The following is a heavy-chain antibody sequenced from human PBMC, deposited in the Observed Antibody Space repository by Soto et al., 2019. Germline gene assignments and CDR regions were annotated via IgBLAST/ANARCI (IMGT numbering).Heavy chain of an antibody. V-gene: IGHV1-18*01. J-gene: IGHJ5*02. Sequence: ASVKVSCKASGYTFTSYGISWVRQAPGQGLEWMGWISAYNGNTNYAQKLQGRVTMTTDTSTSTAYMELRSLRSDDTAVYYCARVRGDLGYPPYDTWFDPWGQGTLVTVSS. CDR1: GYTFTSYG. D-gene: IGHD2-15*01. CDR2: ISAYNGNT. CDR3: ARVRGDLGYPPYDTWFDP.